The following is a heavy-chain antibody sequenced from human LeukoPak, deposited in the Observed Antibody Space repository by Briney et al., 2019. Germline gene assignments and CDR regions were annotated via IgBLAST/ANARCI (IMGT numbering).Heavy chain of an antibody. V-gene: IGHV4-59*01. CDR3: ARDVAAAGTGYFDY. J-gene: IGHJ4*02. D-gene: IGHD6-13*01. CDR2: IYYSGST. CDR1: GGSISSYY. Sequence: SETLSLTCTVSGGSISSYYWSWIRQPPGKGLELIGYIYYSGSTNYDPSLKRRVTISVDTSKNQFSLKLSSVTAADTAVYYCARDVAAAGTGYFDYWGQGTLVTVSS.